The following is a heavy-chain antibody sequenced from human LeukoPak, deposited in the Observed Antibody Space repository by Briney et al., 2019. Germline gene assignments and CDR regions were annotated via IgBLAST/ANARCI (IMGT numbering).Heavy chain of an antibody. D-gene: IGHD6-19*01. Sequence: PGGSLRLSCAASGFTFSAYNMIWVHQAPGKGLEWVSSIGSTTNFIYHADSVKGRFTISRDNAKNSLYLQMNSLRAEDTALYYCAKDIERYSSGWYYFDYWGQGTLVTVSS. CDR3: AKDIERYSSGWYYFDY. CDR2: IGSTTNFI. CDR1: GFTFSAYN. V-gene: IGHV3-21*04. J-gene: IGHJ4*02.